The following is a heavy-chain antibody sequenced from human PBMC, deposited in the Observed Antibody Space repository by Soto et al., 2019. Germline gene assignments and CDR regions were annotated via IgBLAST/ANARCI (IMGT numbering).Heavy chain of an antibody. D-gene: IGHD3-10*01. CDR3: AFNSRSGSYYFDY. CDR1: GFTFRSYA. V-gene: IGHV3-23*01. CDR2: ISGGGETT. J-gene: IGHJ4*02. Sequence: EVQLLESGGGLVQPGGSLRLSCAASGFTFRSYAMWWVRQAPGKGLECVSAISGGGETTYYADSVKGRFTISRDNSKNTLYLQMNSPRAEDTAVYYCAFNSRSGSYYFDYWGQGSLVTVSS.